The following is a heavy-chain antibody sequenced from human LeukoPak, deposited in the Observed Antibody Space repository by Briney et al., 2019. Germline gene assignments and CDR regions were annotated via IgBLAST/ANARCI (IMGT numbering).Heavy chain of an antibody. V-gene: IGHV1-18*01. CDR2: ISGYNGNA. J-gene: IGHJ3*02. CDR1: GYTFTNYG. CDR3: ARDAGYCSSETCYDDAFDN. Sequence: ASVKVSCKASGYTFTNYGLSWVRQAPGQGLEWMGWISGYNGNATYTQKLQGRVIMTTDTSTTTAYMDLRSLRSDDTAVYYCARDAGYCSSETCYDDAFDNWGQGTMVTVSS. D-gene: IGHD2-2*01.